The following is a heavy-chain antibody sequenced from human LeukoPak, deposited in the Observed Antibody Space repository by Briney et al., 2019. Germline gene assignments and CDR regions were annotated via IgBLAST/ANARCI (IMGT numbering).Heavy chain of an antibody. CDR2: ISAYNGNT. CDR3: ARVPSGYDSYLTSYYYYMDV. D-gene: IGHD5-12*01. J-gene: IGHJ6*03. Sequence: ASVKVSCKASGYTFTSYGISWVRQAPGQGLEWMGWISAYNGNTNYAQKLQGRVTMTTDTSTSTAYMELRSLRSDDTAVYYCARVPSGYDSYLTSYYYYMDVWGKGTTVTISS. V-gene: IGHV1-18*01. CDR1: GYTFTSYG.